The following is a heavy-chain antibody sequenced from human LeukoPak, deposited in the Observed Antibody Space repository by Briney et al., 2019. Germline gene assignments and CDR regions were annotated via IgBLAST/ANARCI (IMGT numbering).Heavy chain of an antibody. CDR2: ISSSSSTI. V-gene: IGHV3-48*01. D-gene: IGHD2-2*02. J-gene: IGHJ3*02. CDR1: GFTFSSYS. Sequence: GGSLRLSCAASGFTFSSYSMNWVRQAPGKGLEWVSYISSSSSTIYYADSVKGRFTISRDNAKNSLYLQMNSLRAEDTAVYYCASLVVPAAISFLDAFDIWGQGTMVTVSS. CDR3: ASLVVPAAISFLDAFDI.